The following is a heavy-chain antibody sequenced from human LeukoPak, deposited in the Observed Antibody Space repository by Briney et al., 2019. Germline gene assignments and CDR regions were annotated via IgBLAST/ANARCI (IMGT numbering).Heavy chain of an antibody. CDR2: VKQDGSER. D-gene: IGHD2-2*03. V-gene: IGHV3-7*01. CDR1: GFISSSYW. J-gene: IGHJ3*02. CDR3: ARLDRGSNAFDI. Sequence: GGSLRLSCAASGFISSSYWMSWVRQAPGKGLEWVANVKQDGSERYYGDSVKGRFTISRDNAKNSLYLQMNSLRAEDTAVYYCARLDRGSNAFDIWGQGTMVTDSS.